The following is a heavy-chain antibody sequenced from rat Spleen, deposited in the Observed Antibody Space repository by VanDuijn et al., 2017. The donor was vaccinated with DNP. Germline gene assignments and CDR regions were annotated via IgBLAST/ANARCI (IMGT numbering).Heavy chain of an antibody. CDR1: GITFSNYP. Sequence: EVQLVESGGGLVQPGRSLKLSCAASGITFSNYPMAWVRQAPRKGLEWVATISTRGGSTHYPDSVKDRFIISRDNTKNTLYLQMNSLRSEDTATYYCTRDGDTWDWFAYWGQGTLVTVSA. V-gene: IGHV5-46*01. J-gene: IGHJ3*01. CDR2: ISTRGGST. CDR3: TRDGDTWDWFAY. D-gene: IGHD5-1*01.